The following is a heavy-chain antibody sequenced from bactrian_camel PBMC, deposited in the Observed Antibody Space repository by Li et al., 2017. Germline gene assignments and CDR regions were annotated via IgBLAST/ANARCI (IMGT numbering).Heavy chain of an antibody. D-gene: IGHD1*01. CDR3: AADGPYNCAGGNWIGDRGYAY. V-gene: IGHV3S57*01. CDR2: IVSDANT. Sequence: HVQLVESGGGTVQAGGSLRLSCAVSGATYSDYCMMWFRQAPGKEREGVVGIVSDANTRYADSVKGRFTASKDNAKDTLYLLMNSLKPEDTSMYYCAADGPYNCAGGNWIGDRGYAYWGQGTQVTVS. J-gene: IGHJ4*01. CDR1: GATYSDYC.